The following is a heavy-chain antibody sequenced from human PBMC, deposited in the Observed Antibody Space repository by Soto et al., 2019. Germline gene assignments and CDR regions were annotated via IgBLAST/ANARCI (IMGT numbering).Heavy chain of an antibody. J-gene: IGHJ3*02. V-gene: IGHV1-58*02. Sequence: SVKVSCKASGFTFTSSAMQWVRQARGQRLEWIGWIVVGSGNTNYAQKFQERVTITRDMSTSTAYMELSSLRSEDTAVYYCAALYYDYIWGSYRPDDAFDIWGQGTMVTVSS. D-gene: IGHD3-16*02. CDR1: GFTFTSSA. CDR3: AALYYDYIWGSYRPDDAFDI. CDR2: IVVGSGNT.